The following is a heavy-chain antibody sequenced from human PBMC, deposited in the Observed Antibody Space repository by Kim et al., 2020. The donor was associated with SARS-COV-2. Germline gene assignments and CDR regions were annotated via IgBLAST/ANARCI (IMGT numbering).Heavy chain of an antibody. D-gene: IGHD4-17*01. J-gene: IGHJ4*02. CDR3: AKPLDYGGNARDVY. Sequence: GGSLRLSCAASGFTFSSYAMHWVRHAPGKGLEWVAVISYDGSNKYYADSVKGRFTISRDNSKNTLYLQMNSLRAEDTAVYYCAKPLDYGGNARDVYWGQG. CDR2: ISYDGSNK. CDR1: GFTFSSYA. V-gene: IGHV3-30*04.